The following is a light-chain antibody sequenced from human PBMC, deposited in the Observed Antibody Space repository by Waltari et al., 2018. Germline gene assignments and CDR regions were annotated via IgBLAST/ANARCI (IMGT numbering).Light chain of an antibody. V-gene: IGLV2-11*01. J-gene: IGLJ2*01. CDR2: DVS. CDR1: SSDVGGSPS. CDR3: CSYAGSYTP. Sequence: QSALTQPRSVPGSPGQSVTISCTGTSSDVGGSPSVSWYQQHPGNAPTLMIYDVSKRPSGVPDRFSCSKSGNTASLTISGLQAEDEADYYCCSYAGSYTPFGGGTKLTVL.